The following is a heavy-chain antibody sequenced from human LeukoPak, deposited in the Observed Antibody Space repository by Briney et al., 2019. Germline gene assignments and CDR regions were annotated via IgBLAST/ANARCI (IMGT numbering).Heavy chain of an antibody. D-gene: IGHD6-19*01. V-gene: IGHV4-31*03. J-gene: IGHJ4*02. CDR2: IYYSGST. CDR1: GGSISSGGYY. CDR3: ARVSKPGYSSGWYEDY. Sequence: SETLSLTCTVSGGSISSGGYYWSWIRQHPGKGLEWIGYIYYSGSTYYNPSLKSRVTISVDTSKNQFSLKLSSVTAADTAVYYCARVSKPGYSSGWYEDYWSQGTLVTVSS.